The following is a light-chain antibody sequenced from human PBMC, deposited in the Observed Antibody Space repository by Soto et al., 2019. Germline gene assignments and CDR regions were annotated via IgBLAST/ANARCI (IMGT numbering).Light chain of an antibody. J-gene: IGLJ1*01. CDR1: SSNIGAGYD. CDR2: GHS. V-gene: IGLV1-40*01. Sequence: QSVLTQPPSVSGPPGQRVTISCTGSSSNIGAGYDVHWYQQLPGTAPKLLIFGHSNRPSGVPDRFSGSKSGTSASLAITGLQAEDEADYYCQSYDGSLGVFGTGTKLTVL. CDR3: QSYDGSLGV.